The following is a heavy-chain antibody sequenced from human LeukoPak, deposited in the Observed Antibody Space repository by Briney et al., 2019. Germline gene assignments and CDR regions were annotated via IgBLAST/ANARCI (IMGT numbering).Heavy chain of an antibody. CDR1: GSSFPNYW. D-gene: IGHD2-2*02. Sequence: GESQQIFCKGPGSSFPNYWIGWVRQMPRKGLECMGIIYPGDSESRYSPSFRGQVTISADKSISTVYSQWSSLRASDTAMYYCVRLYTNNEHVWGQGTTVTVSS. CDR3: VRLYTNNEHV. J-gene: IGHJ3*01. V-gene: IGHV5-51*01. CDR2: IYPGDSES.